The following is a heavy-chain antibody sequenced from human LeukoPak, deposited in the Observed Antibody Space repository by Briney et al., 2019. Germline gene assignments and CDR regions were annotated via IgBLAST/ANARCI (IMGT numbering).Heavy chain of an antibody. V-gene: IGHV1-69*13. CDR2: IIPIFGTA. J-gene: IGHJ3*02. CDR1: GGTFSSYA. Sequence: SVKVSCKASGGTFSSYAISWVRQAPGQGLEWTGEIIPIFGTANYAQKFQGRVTITADESTSTAYMELSSLRSEDTAVYYCARDISGYLGGDAFDIWGQGTMVTVSS. CDR3: ARDISGYLGGDAFDI. D-gene: IGHD5-12*01.